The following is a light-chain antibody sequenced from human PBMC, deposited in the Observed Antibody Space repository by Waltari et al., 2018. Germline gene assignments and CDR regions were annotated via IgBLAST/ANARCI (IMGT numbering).Light chain of an antibody. CDR1: QSLVFGDGNTY. V-gene: IGKV2-30*01. Sequence: DAVMTQSPLSLPVTPGQPASISCRSTQSLVFGDGNTYLNWFHQRPGQSPRRLIYKVSNRDSGVPDRVSGSGSGTDFTLRISRVEAEDVGVYYCMQGTHWPYTFGQGTKVEI. CDR2: KVS. CDR3: MQGTHWPYT. J-gene: IGKJ2*01.